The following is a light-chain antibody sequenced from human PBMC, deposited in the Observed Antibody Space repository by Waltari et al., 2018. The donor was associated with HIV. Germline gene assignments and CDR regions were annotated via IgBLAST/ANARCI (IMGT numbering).Light chain of an antibody. V-gene: IGLV1-40*01. CDR1: SSNIGAGFD. Sequence: HSVLTQPPSVSGAPGQRVTISCTGSSSNIGAGFDVHWYQQLPGTAPKLLIFSNNTRPSWVPDRFSGAKSGTSASLAITGLQAEDEADYYCQSFDNSLSALFGGGTKLTVL. CDR3: QSFDNSLSAL. J-gene: IGLJ2*01. CDR2: SNN.